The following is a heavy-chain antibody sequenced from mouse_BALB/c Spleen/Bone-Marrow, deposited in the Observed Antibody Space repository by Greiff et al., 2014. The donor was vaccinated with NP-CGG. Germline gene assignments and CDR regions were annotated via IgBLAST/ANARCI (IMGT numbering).Heavy chain of an antibody. CDR3: ARGWDYEGYFDY. V-gene: IGHV1-4*01. CDR1: GYSLTSYT. Sequence: QVQLQQPGAELARPGASVKMSCKASGYSLTSYTMHWVKQRPGQGLEWIGYINPSSGYTNYNQKFKDKATLTADKSSSTAYMQLSSLTSEDSAVYYCARGWDYEGYFDYWGQGTTLTVSS. J-gene: IGHJ2*01. CDR2: INPSSGYT. D-gene: IGHD2-4*01.